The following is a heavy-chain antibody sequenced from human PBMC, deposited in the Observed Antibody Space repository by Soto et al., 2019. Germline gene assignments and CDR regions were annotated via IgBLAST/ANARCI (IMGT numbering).Heavy chain of an antibody. CDR2: IIPILGIA. CDR3: ASNYGDYEDDAFDI. J-gene: IGHJ3*02. CDR1: GGTFSSYT. V-gene: IGHV1-69*02. D-gene: IGHD4-17*01. Sequence: QVQLVQSGAEVKKPGSSVKVSCKASGGTFSSYTISWVRQAPGQGLEWMGRIIPILGIANYAQKFQGRVTITADKSTSTAYMELSSLRSEDTAVYYCASNYGDYEDDAFDIWGQGTMVTVSS.